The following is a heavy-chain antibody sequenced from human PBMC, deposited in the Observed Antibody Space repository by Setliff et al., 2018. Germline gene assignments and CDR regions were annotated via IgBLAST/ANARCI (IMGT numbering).Heavy chain of an antibody. Sequence: PSETLSLTCGVYGESISDSYWSWIRQPPGKGLEWIGYIYYSGSTNYNPSLKSRATISVDTSKNQFSLKLSSVTAADTAVYYCASGSYVFDYWGQGTLVTVSS. J-gene: IGHJ4*02. D-gene: IGHD1-26*01. CDR1: GESISDSY. CDR3: ASGSYVFDY. CDR2: IYYSGST. V-gene: IGHV4-59*01.